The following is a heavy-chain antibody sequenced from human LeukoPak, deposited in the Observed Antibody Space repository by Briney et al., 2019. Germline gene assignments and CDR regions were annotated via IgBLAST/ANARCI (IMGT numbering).Heavy chain of an antibody. J-gene: IGHJ4*02. CDR3: AKGSGDSSAWFQLFDY. V-gene: IGHV3-48*03. CDR1: GFTFSSYE. Sequence: GGSLRLSCAASGFTFSSYEMNWVRQAPGKGLEWVSYISSSGSTIYYADSVKGRFTISRDNSKNTLYLQMNSLRAEDTAVYYCAKGSGDSSAWFQLFDYWGQGTLVTVSS. CDR2: ISSSGSTI. D-gene: IGHD6-19*01.